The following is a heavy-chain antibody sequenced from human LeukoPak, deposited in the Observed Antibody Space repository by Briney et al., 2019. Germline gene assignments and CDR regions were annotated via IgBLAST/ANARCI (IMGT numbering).Heavy chain of an antibody. CDR1: GFTFSNYD. D-gene: IGHD3-10*01. CDR3: AKRGAYFGGFDY. V-gene: IGHV3-23*01. Sequence: GGSLRLSCAASGFTFSNYDMSWVRQAPGKGLEWVSGISSSGGSTSYGDSVKGRFTISRDNSKSTLYLQMNSLRAEDTAVYYCAKRGAYFGGFDYWGQGTLVTVSS. J-gene: IGHJ4*02. CDR2: ISSSGGST.